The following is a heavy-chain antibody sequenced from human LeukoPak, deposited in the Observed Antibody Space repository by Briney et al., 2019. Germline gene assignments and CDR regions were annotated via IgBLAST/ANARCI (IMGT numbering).Heavy chain of an antibody. V-gene: IGHV1-69*04. CDR3: ARDTGTTADAFDI. CDR2: IIPILGIA. J-gene: IGHJ3*02. Sequence: SVKVSCKASGYTFTSYGISWVRQAPGQGLEWMGRIIPILGIANYAQKFQGRVTITADKSTSTAYMELSSLRSEDTAVYYCARDTGTTADAFDIWAKGQWSPSLQ. CDR1: GYTFTSYG. D-gene: IGHD1-1*01.